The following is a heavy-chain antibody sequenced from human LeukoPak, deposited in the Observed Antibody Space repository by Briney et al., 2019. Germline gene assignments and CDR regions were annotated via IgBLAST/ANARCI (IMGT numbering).Heavy chain of an antibody. CDR1: GGTFSSYA. D-gene: IGHD3-22*01. CDR2: IIPIFGTA. V-gene: IGHV1-69*05. J-gene: IGHJ4*02. CDR3: ATVDSSGYSQFDY. Sequence: SVKVSCKASGGTFSSYAISWVRQAPGQGLEWMGRIIPIFGTANYAQKFQGRVTITRNTSISTAYMELSSLRSEDTAVYYCATVDSSGYSQFDYWGQGTLVTVSS.